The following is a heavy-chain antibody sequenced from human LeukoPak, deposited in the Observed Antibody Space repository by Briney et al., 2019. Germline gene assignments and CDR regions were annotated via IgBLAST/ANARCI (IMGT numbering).Heavy chain of an antibody. CDR1: GFTFSSYG. CDR3: AKDSKVGNFDWLRDY. J-gene: IGHJ4*02. V-gene: IGHV3-30*18. CDR2: ISYDGSIK. D-gene: IGHD3-9*01. Sequence: GGSLRLSCAASGFTFSSYGMHWVRQAPDKELEWVAVISYDGSIKYYADSVKGRFTISRDNSKNTLYLQMNSLRAEDTAVYYCAKDSKVGNFDWLRDYWGQGTLVTVSS.